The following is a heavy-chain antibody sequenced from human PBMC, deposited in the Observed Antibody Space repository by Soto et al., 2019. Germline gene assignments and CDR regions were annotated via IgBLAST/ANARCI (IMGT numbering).Heavy chain of an antibody. CDR1: GFIFSPYW. CDR2: IKRDGSET. Sequence: PGASLKISCAASGFIFSPYWMSWVRQAPGKGLEWVANIKRDGSETHYVDSVKGRFTISRDNTKKSLYLQMKSLRVEDTAVYYCARDAYQYDSSGYYRYDAFHIWGQGTMVTVS. V-gene: IGHV3-7*01. CDR3: ARDAYQYDSSGYYRYDAFHI. J-gene: IGHJ3*02. D-gene: IGHD3-22*01.